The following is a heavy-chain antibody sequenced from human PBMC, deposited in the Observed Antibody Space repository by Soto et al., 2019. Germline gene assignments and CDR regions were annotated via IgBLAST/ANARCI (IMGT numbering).Heavy chain of an antibody. CDR1: GYTFTSYA. D-gene: IGHD3-22*01. CDR3: ARALYDSSGYNTLGFDH. CDR2: ISPSGGTT. J-gene: IGHJ4*02. Sequence: ASVKVSCKASGYTFTSYAMHWVRHAPGQGLEWMGIISPSGGTTTYPQRFQDRVSLTRDTSTSTVYMDLSSLKAEDTAVYYCARALYDSSGYNTLGFDHWGQGTPVTVSS. V-gene: IGHV1-46*01.